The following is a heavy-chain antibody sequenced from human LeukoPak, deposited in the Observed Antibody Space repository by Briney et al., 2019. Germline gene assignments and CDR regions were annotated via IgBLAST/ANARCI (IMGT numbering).Heavy chain of an antibody. CDR1: GYSFSTYW. CDR2: IYPGDSDT. D-gene: IGHD3-10*01. CDR3: AMIGYGSGSYDDYYFDY. Sequence: GESLKISCQGSGYSFSTYWITWVRQMPGKGLEWMGIIYPGDSDTRYSPSFQGQVTISADKSISTAYLQWSSLKASDTAMYYCAMIGYGSGSYDDYYFDYWGQGTLVTVSS. J-gene: IGHJ4*02. V-gene: IGHV5-51*01.